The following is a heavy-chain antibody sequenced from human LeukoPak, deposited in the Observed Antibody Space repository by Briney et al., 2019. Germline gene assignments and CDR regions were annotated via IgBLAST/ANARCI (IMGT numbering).Heavy chain of an antibody. CDR1: GGSITTHY. CDR2: IYNSGSS. CDR3: ARFRDGYRAPD. V-gene: IGHV4-59*11. J-gene: IGHJ4*02. D-gene: IGHD5-24*01. Sequence: SETLSLTCTVSGGSITTHYWTWIRQPPGKGLEWIGYIYNSGSSNYNPSLKSRVTISVDTSKNQFSLKLTSVTAADRAVYYCARFRDGYRAPDWGQGTLVTVSS.